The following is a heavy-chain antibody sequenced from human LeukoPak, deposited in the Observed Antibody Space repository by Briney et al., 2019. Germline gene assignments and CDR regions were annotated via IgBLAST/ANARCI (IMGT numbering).Heavy chain of an antibody. V-gene: IGHV3-30-3*01. D-gene: IGHD2-2*01. CDR1: GFNFSIYA. Sequence: PGGSLRLSCAASGFNFSIYAMHWVRQAPGRGLEWVAVISYDETNKYYADSVKGRFTISRDNSKNTLYLQMNSLRAEDTAVYYCARGKPAATPYYFDYWGQGTLVTVSS. CDR3: ARGKPAATPYYFDY. J-gene: IGHJ4*02. CDR2: ISYDETNK.